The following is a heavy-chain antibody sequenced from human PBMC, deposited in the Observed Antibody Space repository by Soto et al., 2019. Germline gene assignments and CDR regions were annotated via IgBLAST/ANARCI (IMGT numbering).Heavy chain of an antibody. CDR2: ISSSGSTI. Sequence: QVQLVESGEGLVKPGGSLRLSCAASGFTFSDYYMSWIREAPGKGLEWVSYISSSGSTIYYADSVKGRFTISRDNAKNSLYLQMNSLRAEDTAVYYCARPVRDGYNPYYYYYYGMDVWGQGTTVTVSS. J-gene: IGHJ6*02. CDR3: ARPVRDGYNPYYYYYYGMDV. D-gene: IGHD5-12*01. CDR1: GFTFSDYY. V-gene: IGHV3-11*01.